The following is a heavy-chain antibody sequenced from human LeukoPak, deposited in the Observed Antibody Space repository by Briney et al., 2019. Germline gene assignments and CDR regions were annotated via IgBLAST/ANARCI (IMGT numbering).Heavy chain of an antibody. Sequence: SETLSLTCTVSGGSISSYYWSWIRQPAGKGLEWIGRIYTSGSTNYNPSLKSRVTMSVDTSKNQFSLKLSSVTAADTAAYYCARDRYYYDSSGYYMGYYYMDVWGKGTTVTISS. D-gene: IGHD3-22*01. CDR2: IYTSGST. CDR3: ARDRYYYDSSGYYMGYYYMDV. V-gene: IGHV4-4*07. J-gene: IGHJ6*03. CDR1: GGSISSYY.